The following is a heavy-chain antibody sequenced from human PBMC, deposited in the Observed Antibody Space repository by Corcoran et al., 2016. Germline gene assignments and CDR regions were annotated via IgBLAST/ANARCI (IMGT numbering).Heavy chain of an antibody. Sequence: QVQLVQSGAEVKKPGASVKVSCKASGYTFTSYGISWVRQAPGQGLEWMGWISAYSGDTNYAPKRQGRVTMTTDTSTSTADMELRSLRSDDTAVYYCARERGLGVIAAKDYWGQGTLVTVSS. CDR3: ARERGLGVIAAKDY. J-gene: IGHJ4*02. CDR1: GYTFTSYG. V-gene: IGHV1-18*01. D-gene: IGHD6-13*01. CDR2: ISAYSGDT.